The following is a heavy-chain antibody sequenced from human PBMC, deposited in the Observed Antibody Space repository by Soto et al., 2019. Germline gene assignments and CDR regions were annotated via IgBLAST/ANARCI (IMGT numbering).Heavy chain of an antibody. Sequence: PSETLSLTCTVSGGSINSGAHYWSWLRQHPGKGLEWIGYIYYRGDTQYNPSLKSRVTISLDTPKNQFSLKLSSVTAADTAVYYCARHPGYYDILTGYTTYYFDSWGQGILVTVSS. J-gene: IGHJ4*02. CDR3: ARHPGYYDILTGYTTYYFDS. D-gene: IGHD3-9*01. V-gene: IGHV4-30-4*08. CDR1: GGSINSGAHY. CDR2: IYYRGDT.